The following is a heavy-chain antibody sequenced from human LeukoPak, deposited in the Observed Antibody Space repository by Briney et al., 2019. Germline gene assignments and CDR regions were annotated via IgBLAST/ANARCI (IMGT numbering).Heavy chain of an antibody. V-gene: IGHV4-59*01. CDR1: GGSISSYY. D-gene: IGHD5-18*01. CDR2: IYYSGST. J-gene: IGHJ4*02. Sequence: PSETLSLTCTVSGGSISSYYWSWIRQPPGKGLERIGYIYYSGSTNYNPSLKSRVTISVDTSKNQFSLKLSSVTAADTAVYYCAAGYSYGFDLFDYWGQGTLVTVSS. CDR3: AAGYSYGFDLFDY.